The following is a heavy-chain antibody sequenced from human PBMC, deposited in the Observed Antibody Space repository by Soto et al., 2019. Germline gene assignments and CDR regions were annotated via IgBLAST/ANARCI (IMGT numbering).Heavy chain of an antibody. CDR1: GYXFTSYG. V-gene: IGHV1-18*01. Sequence: QVQLVQSGAEVKKPGASVKVSCKXSGYXFTSYGISWVRQAPGQGLEWMGWISAYNGNTNYAQKLQGRVTMTTDTSTSTAYMELRSLRSDDTAVYYCARDPYDSSGYYPSYYYYGMDVWGQGTTVTVSS. CDR2: ISAYNGNT. CDR3: ARDPYDSSGYYPSYYYYGMDV. J-gene: IGHJ6*02. D-gene: IGHD3-22*01.